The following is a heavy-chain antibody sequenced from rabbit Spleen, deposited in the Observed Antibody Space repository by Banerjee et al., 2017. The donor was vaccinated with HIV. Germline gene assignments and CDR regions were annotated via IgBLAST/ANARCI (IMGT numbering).Heavy chain of an antibody. CDR3: ARDAGTSFSTYGMDL. V-gene: IGHV1S45*01. Sequence: QEQLVESGGDLVKPGASLTLTCKASGFSFNSGYDMCWVRQAPGKGLEWVACAYAGSSGSTYYASWAKGRFTISKTSSTTVTLQMTSLTAADTATYFCARDAGTSFSTYGMDLWGQGTLVTVS. CDR2: AYAGSSGST. D-gene: IGHD8-1*01. J-gene: IGHJ6*01. CDR1: GFSFNSGYD.